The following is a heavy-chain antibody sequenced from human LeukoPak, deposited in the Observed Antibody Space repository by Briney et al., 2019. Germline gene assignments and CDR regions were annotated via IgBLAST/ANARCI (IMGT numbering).Heavy chain of an antibody. D-gene: IGHD5-12*01. J-gene: IGHJ4*02. CDR1: GYTFTSYG. V-gene: IGHV1-8*02. CDR2: MNPNSGNT. CDR3: ARAYVGYSGYDLDGVYFDY. Sequence: ASVKVSYKASGYTFTSYGISWVRQATGQGLEWMGWMNPNSGNTGYAQKFQGRVTMTRNTSISTAYMELSSLRSGDTAVYYCARAYVGYSGYDLDGVYFDYWGQGTLVTVSS.